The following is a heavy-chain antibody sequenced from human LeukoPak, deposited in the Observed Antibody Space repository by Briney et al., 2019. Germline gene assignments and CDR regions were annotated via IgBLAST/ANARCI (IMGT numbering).Heavy chain of an antibody. Sequence: GGSLRLSCAASGFTFSSYGMHWVRQAPGKGLEWVAVISYDGSNRYYADSVKGRFTISRDNSKNTLYLQMNSLRAEDTAVCYCAKSLYSSSCDYWGQGALVTVSS. V-gene: IGHV3-30*18. CDR3: AKSLYSSSCDY. J-gene: IGHJ4*02. D-gene: IGHD6-13*01. CDR2: ISYDGSNR. CDR1: GFTFSSYG.